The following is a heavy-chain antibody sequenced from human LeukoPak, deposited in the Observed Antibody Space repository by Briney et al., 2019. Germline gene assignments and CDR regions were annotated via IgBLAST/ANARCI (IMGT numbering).Heavy chain of an antibody. CDR2: INPNTGDT. CDR1: KYIFTGSY. Sequence: ASVRVSCKTSKYIFTGSYIHWVRQAPGQGLDWVGWINPNTGDTNYGQKFQRRVTMTRDTSINTVYLDLSSLTSDDTAVYFCAKSSGTHLDSWGQGTLVTVSS. J-gene: IGHJ4*02. V-gene: IGHV1-2*02. CDR3: AKSSGTHLDS.